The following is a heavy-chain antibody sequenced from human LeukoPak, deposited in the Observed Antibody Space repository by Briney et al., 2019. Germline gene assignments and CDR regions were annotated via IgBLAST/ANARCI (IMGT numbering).Heavy chain of an antibody. D-gene: IGHD1-26*01. CDR2: IYYSGST. Sequence: NASETLSLTCTVSGGSISSSSYYWGWIRQPPGKGLEWIGSIYYSGSTYYNPSLKSRVTISVDTSKNQFSLKLSSVTAADTAVYYCATHDGYRGWYYYYMDVWGKGTTVTVSS. CDR3: ATHDGYRGWYYYYMDV. CDR1: GGSISSSSYY. J-gene: IGHJ6*03. V-gene: IGHV4-39*01.